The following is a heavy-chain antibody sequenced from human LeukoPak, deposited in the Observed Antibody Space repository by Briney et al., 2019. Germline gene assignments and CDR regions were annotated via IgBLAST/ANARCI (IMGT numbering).Heavy chain of an antibody. CDR2: IYHSGST. D-gene: IGHD6-19*01. CDR1: GASMSSFTW. J-gene: IGHJ4*02. Sequence: SETLSLTCAVSGASMSSFTWWSWVRQPPGKGLEWIGEIYHSGSTNYNSSLKSRVTISIDTSKNQFSLRLTSVTAADTAVYFCARGLSGWLESPFDYWGPGTLVTVSS. CDR3: ARGLSGWLESPFDY. V-gene: IGHV4-4*02.